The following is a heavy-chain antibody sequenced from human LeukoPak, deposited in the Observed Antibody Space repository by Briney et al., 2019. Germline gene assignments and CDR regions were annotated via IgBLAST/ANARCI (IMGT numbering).Heavy chain of an antibody. D-gene: IGHD3-10*01. J-gene: IGHJ4*02. CDR3: AREVYYYGSGSHPDY. CDR2: IIPILGIA. CDR1: GGTFSSYA. Sequence: SVKVSCKASGGTFSSYAISWVRQAPGQGLEWMGRIIPILGIANYAQKFQGRVTITADKSTSTAYMELSSLRSEDTAVYYCAREVYYYGSGSHPDYWGQGTLVTVSS. V-gene: IGHV1-69*04.